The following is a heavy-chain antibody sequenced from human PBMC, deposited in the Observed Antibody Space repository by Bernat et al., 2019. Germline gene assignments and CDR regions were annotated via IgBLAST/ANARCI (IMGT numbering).Heavy chain of an antibody. CDR3: AKGDYGDYGSLFDI. J-gene: IGHJ3*02. CDR2: ISYDGSNK. Sequence: QVQLVESGGGVVQPGRSLRLSCAASGFTFSSYAMHWVRQAPGKGLEWVAVISYDGSNKYYADSVKGRFTISRDNSKNTLYLQMNSLRAEDTAVYYCAKGDYGDYGSLFDIWGQGTMVTVSS. D-gene: IGHD4-17*01. V-gene: IGHV3-30*04. CDR1: GFTFSSYA.